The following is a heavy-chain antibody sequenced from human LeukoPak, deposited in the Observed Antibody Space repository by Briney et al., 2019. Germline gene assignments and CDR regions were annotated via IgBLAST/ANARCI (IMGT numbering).Heavy chain of an antibody. J-gene: IGHJ3*02. D-gene: IGHD3-10*01. CDR3: ARTYYYGSGRGPDAFDI. CDR2: INPGGGST. Sequence: ASVKVSCKASGYTFTSYYMHWVRQAPGQGLEWMGVINPGGGSTSYAQKFQGRVTMTRDMSTSTAYMELSSLRSEDTAVYYCARTYYYGSGRGPDAFDIWGQGTMVTVSS. CDR1: GYTFTSYY. V-gene: IGHV1-46*01.